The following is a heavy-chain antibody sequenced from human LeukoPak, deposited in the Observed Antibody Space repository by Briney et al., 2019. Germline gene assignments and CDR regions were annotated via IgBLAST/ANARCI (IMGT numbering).Heavy chain of an antibody. CDR2: IYTSGST. CDR3: ARRMVRGVIIVGAFDI. CDR1: GGSISSYY. V-gene: IGHV4-4*09. J-gene: IGHJ3*02. D-gene: IGHD3-10*01. Sequence: PSETLSLTCTVSGGSISSYYWSWIRQPPGKGLEWIGYIYTSGSTNYNPSLKSRVTMSVDTSKNQFSLKLSSVTAADTAVYYCARRMVRGVIIVGAFDIWGQGTMVTVSS.